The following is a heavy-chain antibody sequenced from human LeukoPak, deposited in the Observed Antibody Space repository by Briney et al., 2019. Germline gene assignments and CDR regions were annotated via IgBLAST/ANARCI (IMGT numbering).Heavy chain of an antibody. D-gene: IGHD3-3*01. Sequence: SETLSLTCTVSGGSISNSDSYWGWIRQPPGKGLEWIGSIYYSGNTYYNPSLKSQVTISVDTSKNQFSLKLSSVTAADTAVYYCVRKKRITIFGMVITPFDPWGQGTLVTVSS. J-gene: IGHJ5*02. CDR1: GGSISNSDSY. CDR2: IYYSGNT. CDR3: VRKKRITIFGMVITPFDP. V-gene: IGHV4-39*01.